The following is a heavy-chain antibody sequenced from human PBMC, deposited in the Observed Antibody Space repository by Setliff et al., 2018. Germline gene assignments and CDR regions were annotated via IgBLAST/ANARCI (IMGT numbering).Heavy chain of an antibody. V-gene: IGHV4-34*01. CDR2: ISHSGST. CDR1: GGSFSTYF. CDR3: VRESRSTWYRRDF. J-gene: IGHJ4*02. D-gene: IGHD6-13*01. Sequence: SETLSLTCAVYGGSFSTYFWSWIRQPPGKGLEWVGEISHSGSTNYNPSLKSRVTMSVDTSKNYFSLDVSSVTAADTAVYYCVRESRSTWYRRDFWGQGTLVTVSS.